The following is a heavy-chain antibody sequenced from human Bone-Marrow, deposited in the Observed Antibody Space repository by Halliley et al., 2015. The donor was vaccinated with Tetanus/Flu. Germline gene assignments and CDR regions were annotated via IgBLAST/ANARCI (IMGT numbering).Heavy chain of an antibody. CDR2: T. V-gene: IGHV4-39*01. CDR3: ARGLGMYV. Sequence: TYYNPSLKSRDTISIDTSKNQFSLKLSSVTAADRAVYYCARGLGMYVWGQGTTVSVSS. J-gene: IGHJ6*02.